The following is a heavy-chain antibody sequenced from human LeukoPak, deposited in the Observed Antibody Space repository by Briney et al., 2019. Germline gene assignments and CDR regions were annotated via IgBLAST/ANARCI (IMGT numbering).Heavy chain of an antibody. V-gene: IGHV3-23*01. D-gene: IGHD3-9*01. CDR1: GFTFSSYA. Sequence: GGSLRLSCAASGFTFSSYAMSWVRQAPGRGLEWVSAISGSGGSTYYADSVKGRFTISRDNSKNTLYLQMNSLRAEDTAVYYCAKGILRYFDWFPGYWGQGTLVIVSS. CDR2: ISGSGGST. CDR3: AKGILRYFDWFPGY. J-gene: IGHJ4*02.